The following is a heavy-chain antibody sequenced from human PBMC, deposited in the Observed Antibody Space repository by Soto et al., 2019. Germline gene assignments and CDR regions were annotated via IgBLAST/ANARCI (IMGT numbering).Heavy chain of an antibody. CDR2: IKPDGSEK. CDR3: ARGDYYDSSGPFSDAYDI. D-gene: IGHD3-22*01. V-gene: IGHV3-7*04. Sequence: GESLKISCAASGFTFSTYWMSWVRQAPGKGLEWVANIKPDGSEKWYVDSVKGRFSISRDNAKNSLYLQMNSLRAEDTAVYYCARGDYYDSSGPFSDAYDIWGQGKMVTVSS. CDR1: GFTFSTYW. J-gene: IGHJ3*02.